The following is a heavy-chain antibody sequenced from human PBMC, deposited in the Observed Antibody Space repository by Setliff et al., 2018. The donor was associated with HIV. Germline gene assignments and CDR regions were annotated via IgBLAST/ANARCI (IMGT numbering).Heavy chain of an antibody. CDR2: IYYSGST. Sequence: SETLSLTCTVSGGSISSGGYYWSWIRQHPGKGLEWIGYIYYSGSTYYNPSLKSRVTISVDTSKNQFSLKLSSVTAADTAIYYCATDTAMLQEGTEFWGQGTLVTVSS. J-gene: IGHJ4*02. CDR3: ATDTAMLQEGTEF. V-gene: IGHV4-31*03. CDR1: GGSISSGGYY. D-gene: IGHD5-18*01.